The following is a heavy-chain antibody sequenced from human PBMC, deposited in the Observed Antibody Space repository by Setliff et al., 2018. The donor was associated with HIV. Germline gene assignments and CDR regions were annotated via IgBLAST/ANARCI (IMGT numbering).Heavy chain of an antibody. V-gene: IGHV1-18*04. Sequence: ASVKVSCKASGYTFTGYYMHWVRQAPGQGLEWMGWISAYNGNTNYAQKLQGRVTMTTDTSTSTAYMELRSLRSGDTAVYYCARDPLKYYGSGSYYIPFDYWGQGTLVTVSS. CDR1: GYTFTGYY. CDR2: ISAYNGNT. D-gene: IGHD3-10*01. CDR3: ARDPLKYYGSGSYYIPFDY. J-gene: IGHJ4*02.